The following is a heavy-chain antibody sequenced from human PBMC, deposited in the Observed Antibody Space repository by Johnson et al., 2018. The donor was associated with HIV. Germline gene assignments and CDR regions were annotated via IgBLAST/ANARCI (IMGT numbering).Heavy chain of an antibody. J-gene: IGHJ3*02. Sequence: QVQLVESGGGVVQPGRSLRLSCAASGFSFSNYAMHWVRQAPGKGLEWVAVISYDGSQKYHADSVKGRFTISRDNSKNTLYLEMNSLRAEDTAVYYCAKDFGLDWGNGFDIWGQGTMVTVSS. D-gene: IGHD3-16*01. V-gene: IGHV3-30*04. CDR1: GFSFSNYA. CDR2: ISYDGSQK. CDR3: AKDFGLDWGNGFDI.